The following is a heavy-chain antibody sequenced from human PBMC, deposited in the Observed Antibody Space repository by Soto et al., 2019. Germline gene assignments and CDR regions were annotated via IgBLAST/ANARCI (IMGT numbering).Heavy chain of an antibody. V-gene: IGHV3-23*01. J-gene: IGHJ6*02. D-gene: IGHD3-10*01. CDR2: ISGSGGST. Sequence: GGSLRLSCAASGFTFSSYAMSWVRQAPGKGLEWVSAISGSGGSTYYADSGKGRFTISRDNSKNTLYLQMNSLRAEDTAVYYCARGFGHPFGMDVWGQGTTVTVSS. CDR3: ARGFGHPFGMDV. CDR1: GFTFSSYA.